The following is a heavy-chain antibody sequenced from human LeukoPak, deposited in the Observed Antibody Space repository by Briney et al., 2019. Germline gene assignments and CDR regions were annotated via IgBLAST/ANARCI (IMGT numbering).Heavy chain of an antibody. D-gene: IGHD3-22*01. J-gene: IGHJ4*02. CDR3: VRGGGYYYGVDY. Sequence: SETLSLTCTVSGGSISSGGYYWSWIRQHPGKGLEWIGYIYYSGSTYYNPSLKSRVTISVDTSKNQFSLKLSSVTAADTAVYYCVRGGGYYYGVDYWGQGTLVTVSS. V-gene: IGHV4-31*03. CDR1: GGSISSGGYY. CDR2: IYYSGST.